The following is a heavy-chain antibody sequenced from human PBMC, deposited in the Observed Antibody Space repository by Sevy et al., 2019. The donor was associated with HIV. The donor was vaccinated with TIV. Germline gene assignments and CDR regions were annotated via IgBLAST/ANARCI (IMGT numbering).Heavy chain of an antibody. CDR2: ILPVFGTT. CDR3: AKGMEFSFMLSQVPLTALES. V-gene: IGHV1-69*13. Sequence: SVKVSCQTSGGTFSNHIIHWVRQAPGHEFEWVGGILPVFGTTNYAQRFRGRVTFAADDSTRTHYMELSSLRSDETAFYYCAKGMEFSFMLSQVPLTALESWGQGTLVTVSS. J-gene: IGHJ4*02. D-gene: IGHD3-16*02. CDR1: GGTFSNHI.